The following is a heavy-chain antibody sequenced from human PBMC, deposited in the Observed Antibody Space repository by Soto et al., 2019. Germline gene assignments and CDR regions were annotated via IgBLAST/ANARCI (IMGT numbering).Heavy chain of an antibody. CDR3: ARGDRGGSGSPASYYYSGLDV. CDR1: GFTFSSYA. D-gene: IGHD3-10*01. J-gene: IGHJ6*02. CDR2: VSAGGDMT. Sequence: DVQLLESGGHLVQPGGTLRLSCAASGFTFSSYAMSWVRQAPGKGLEWVSSVSAGGDMTYYSDSVKGRFTISRDNSNNALCLQMNSLRIEDTARYYCARGDRGGSGSPASYYYSGLDVWGQGTTVTVS. V-gene: IGHV3-23*01.